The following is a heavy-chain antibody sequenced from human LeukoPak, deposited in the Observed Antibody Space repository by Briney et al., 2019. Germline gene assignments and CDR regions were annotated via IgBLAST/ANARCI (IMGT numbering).Heavy chain of an antibody. Sequence: ASVKVSCKVPEYTLTELHMYWVRQAPGKGLEWMGGFGPDDSETIYAQNFQGGVTMTEDKSTDTAYMELRSLKSDDTAVYYCAADRKIVGTIGAYVYWGQGTLVTVSS. CDR2: FGPDDSET. CDR3: AADRKIVGTIGAYVY. V-gene: IGHV1-24*01. J-gene: IGHJ4*02. CDR1: EYTLTELH. D-gene: IGHD1-26*01.